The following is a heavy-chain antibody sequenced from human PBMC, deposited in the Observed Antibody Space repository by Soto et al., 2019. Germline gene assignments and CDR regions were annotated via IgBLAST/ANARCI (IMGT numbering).Heavy chain of an antibody. Sequence: ASVKVSCKASGYTFTSYGISWVRQAPGQGLEWMGWISAYNGNTNYAQKLQGRVTMTTDTSTSTAYLELRSLRSDDTAVYYCAREITLFLLNNGFDPWGQGTLVTVSS. CDR1: GYTFTSYG. D-gene: IGHD2-21*01. V-gene: IGHV1-18*01. CDR2: ISAYNGNT. CDR3: AREITLFLLNNGFDP. J-gene: IGHJ5*02.